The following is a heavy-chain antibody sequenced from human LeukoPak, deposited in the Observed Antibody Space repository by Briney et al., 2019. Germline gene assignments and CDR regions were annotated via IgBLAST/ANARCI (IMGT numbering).Heavy chain of an antibody. CDR3: AELGITRIGGV. V-gene: IGHV3-48*03. Sequence: GGSLRLSCAASGFTFSSYEMNWVRQAPGKGLEWVSYISSSGSTIYYADSVKGRFTISRDNAKNSLYLQMNSLRAEDTAVYYCAELGITRIGGVWGKGTTVTVSS. J-gene: IGHJ6*04. CDR1: GFTFSSYE. D-gene: IGHD3-10*02. CDR2: ISSSGSTI.